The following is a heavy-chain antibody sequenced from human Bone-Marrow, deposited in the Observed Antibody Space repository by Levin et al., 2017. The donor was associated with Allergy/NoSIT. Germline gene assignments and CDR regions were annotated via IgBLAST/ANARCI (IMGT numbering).Heavy chain of an antibody. Sequence: SETLSLTCDVSGGSISGGRYAWSWIRQPLGKGLEWIGYLYQSGATYYHPSLRGRITISGDRSKNQFSLKLNSVTAADTAVYYCARAAPGAPFDSWGHGTLVTVS. D-gene: IGHD3-10*01. V-gene: IGHV4-30-2*01. J-gene: IGHJ5*01. CDR3: ARAAPGAPFDS. CDR2: LYQSGAT. CDR1: GGSISGGRYA.